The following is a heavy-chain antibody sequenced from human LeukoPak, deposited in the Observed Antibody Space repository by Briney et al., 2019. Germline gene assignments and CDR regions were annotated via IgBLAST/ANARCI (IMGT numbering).Heavy chain of an antibody. J-gene: IGHJ5*01. V-gene: IGHV3-9*01. D-gene: IGHD3-22*01. CDR3: VKGAENFYDTRADS. CDR1: GFTFDDYA. CDR2: ISWNSGRI. Sequence: GGSLRLSCAASGFTFDDYAMHWVRQAPGKGLEWVSGISWNSGRIGYADSVKGRFTISRDNAKNSLYLQMNSLRAEDTASYYCVKGAENFYDTRADSWGQGTLVTVSS.